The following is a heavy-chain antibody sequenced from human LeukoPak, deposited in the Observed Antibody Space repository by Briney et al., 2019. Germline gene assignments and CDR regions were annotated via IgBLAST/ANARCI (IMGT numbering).Heavy chain of an antibody. Sequence: SETLSLTCTVSGGSVSSSSYYWGWIRQPPGKGLEWIGSIYYSGSTYYNPSLKSRVTISVDTSKNQFSLKLSSVTAADTAVYYCARRYYYGSGSYYNGSTLDYWGQGTLVTVSS. V-gene: IGHV4-39*01. J-gene: IGHJ4*02. CDR2: IYYSGST. CDR3: ARRYYYGSGSYYNGSTLDY. D-gene: IGHD3-10*01. CDR1: GGSVSSSSYY.